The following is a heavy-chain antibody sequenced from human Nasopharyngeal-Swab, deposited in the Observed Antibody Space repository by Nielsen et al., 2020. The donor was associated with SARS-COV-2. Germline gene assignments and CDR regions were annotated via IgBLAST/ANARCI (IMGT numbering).Heavy chain of an antibody. J-gene: IGHJ4*02. CDR2: VSGSGGTT. Sequence: GESLKISCVASGFTFGNYWMHWVRQAPGKGLEWVSGVSGSGGTTKYADSVKGRFTISRDNSKNKLYLQMHSLRVEDTAVYYCAKDRYCSGGACYFSGFDYWGLGTLVTVSS. CDR1: GFTFGNYW. CDR3: AKDRYCSGGACYFSGFDY. V-gene: IGHV3-23*01. D-gene: IGHD2-15*01.